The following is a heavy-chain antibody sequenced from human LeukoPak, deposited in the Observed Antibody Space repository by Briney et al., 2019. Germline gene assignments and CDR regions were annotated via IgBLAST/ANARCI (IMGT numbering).Heavy chain of an antibody. CDR1: GFTFSSYG. D-gene: IGHD2-2*01. CDR3: AKGRAGVVVPAAWDLDY. J-gene: IGHJ4*02. Sequence: PGRSLRLSCAAPGFTFSSYGMHWVRQAPGKGLEWVAVISYDGSNKYYADSVKGRFTISRDNSKNTLYLQMNSLRAEDTAVYYCAKGRAGVVVPAAWDLDYWGQGTLVTVSS. CDR2: ISYDGSNK. V-gene: IGHV3-30*18.